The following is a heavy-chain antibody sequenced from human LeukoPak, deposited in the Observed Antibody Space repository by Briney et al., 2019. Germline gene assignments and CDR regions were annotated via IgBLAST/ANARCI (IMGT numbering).Heavy chain of an antibody. CDR2: ISYDGSNK. D-gene: IGHD3-9*01. V-gene: IGHV3-30-3*01. Sequence: GGSLRLSCAASGFTVSSNYMSWVRQAPGKGLEWVAVISYDGSNKYYADSVKGRFTISRDNSKNTLYLQMNSLRAGDTAVYYCARVRYDYDILTEEDYWGQGTLVTVSS. CDR3: ARVRYDYDILTEEDY. CDR1: GFTVSSNY. J-gene: IGHJ4*02.